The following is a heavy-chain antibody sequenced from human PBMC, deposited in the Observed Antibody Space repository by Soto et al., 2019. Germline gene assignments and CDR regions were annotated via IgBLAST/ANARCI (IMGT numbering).Heavy chain of an antibody. CDR2: INHSGST. CDR1: GGSFSGYY. Sequence: SETLSLTCAVYGGSFSGYYWSWIRQPPGKGLEWIGEINHSGSTNYNPSLKSRVTISVDTSKNQFSLKLSSVTAADTAVYYCARGGRIRTVTTSGSWFDPWGQGTLVTVSS. V-gene: IGHV4-34*01. J-gene: IGHJ5*02. D-gene: IGHD4-4*01. CDR3: ARGGRIRTVTTSGSWFDP.